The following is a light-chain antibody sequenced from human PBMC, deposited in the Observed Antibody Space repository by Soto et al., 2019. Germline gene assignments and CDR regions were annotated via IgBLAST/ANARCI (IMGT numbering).Light chain of an antibody. Sequence: EIVMTQSPATLSVSPGERATLSCRASQSVSILLAWYQQKPGQAPRLLIYDASERATGIPARFSGSGSGTDFTLTISSLEPEDFAVYYCQQRSYWLTFGGGTKVDI. J-gene: IGKJ4*01. V-gene: IGKV3-11*01. CDR3: QQRSYWLT. CDR2: DAS. CDR1: QSVSIL.